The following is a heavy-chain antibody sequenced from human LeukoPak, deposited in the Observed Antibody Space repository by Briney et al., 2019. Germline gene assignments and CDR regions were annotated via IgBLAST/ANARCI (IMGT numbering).Heavy chain of an antibody. Sequence: GGSLRLSCAASGFTFSSYWMSWVRQAPGKGLEWVANIKQDGSEKYYVDSVKGRFTISRDNAKNSLYLQMNSLRAEDTAVYYCARDQASSWSGHDTFHIWGQGTIVTVSS. CDR2: IKQDGSEK. CDR1: GFTFSSYW. CDR3: ARDQASSWSGHDTFHI. V-gene: IGHV3-7*01. J-gene: IGHJ3*02. D-gene: IGHD6-13*01.